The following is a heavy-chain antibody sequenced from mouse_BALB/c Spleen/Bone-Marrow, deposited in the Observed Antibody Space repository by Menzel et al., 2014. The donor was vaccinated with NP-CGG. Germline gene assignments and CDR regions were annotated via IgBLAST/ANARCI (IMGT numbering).Heavy chain of an antibody. V-gene: IGHV14-3*02. CDR3: ARYRLGTYFDY. CDR1: GFNIKDTY. CDR2: GDPANGNT. J-gene: IGHJ2*01. D-gene: IGHD2-14*01. Sequence: EVQLQQSGAELVKPGASVKLSCTASGFNIKDTYMHWVKQRPEQGLEWIGRGDPANGNTKYDPKFQGKATITADTSSNTAYLQLSSLTSEDTAVYYCARYRLGTYFDYWGQGTTLTVSS.